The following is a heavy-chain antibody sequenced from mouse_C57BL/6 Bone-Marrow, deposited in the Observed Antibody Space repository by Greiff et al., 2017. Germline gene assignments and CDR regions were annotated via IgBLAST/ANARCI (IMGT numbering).Heavy chain of an antibody. Sequence: EVHLVESGPELVKPGASVKISCKASGYSFTDYNMNWVQQSNGKSLEWIGVLNPNYGTTSYNQKFKGKATLTVDQSSRTAYMQLNSHTSEDSAVYYCARGDYDCLDYWGQGTTLTVSS. J-gene: IGHJ2*01. CDR3: ARGDYDCLDY. V-gene: IGHV1-39*01. CDR2: LNPNYGTT. D-gene: IGHD2-4*01. CDR1: GYSFTDYN.